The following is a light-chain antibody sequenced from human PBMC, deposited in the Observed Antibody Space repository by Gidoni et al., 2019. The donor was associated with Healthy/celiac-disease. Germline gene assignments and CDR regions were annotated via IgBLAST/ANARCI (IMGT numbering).Light chain of an antibody. CDR2: LGS. Sequence: DIVMTQSPLSLPVTPGEPASISCRSSQSLLHSNGYKTGQSPQLLIYLGSNRASGVPDRFSGSGSGTDFTLKISRVEAEDVGVYYCMQALQTPWTFGQGTKVEIK. J-gene: IGKJ1*01. V-gene: IGKV2-28*01. CDR1: QSLLHSNGYK. CDR3: MQALQTPWT.